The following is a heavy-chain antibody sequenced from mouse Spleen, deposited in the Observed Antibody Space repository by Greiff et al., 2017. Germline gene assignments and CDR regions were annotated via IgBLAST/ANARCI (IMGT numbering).Heavy chain of an antibody. Sequence: EVQRLESGGGLVKLGGSLKLSCAASGFTFSSYAMSWVRQTPEKRLEWVATISSGGGNTYYPDSVKGRFTISRDNAKNTLYLQMSSLKSEDTAMYYCARQNWDAWFAYWGQGTLVTVSA. CDR1: GFTFSSYA. CDR2: ISSGGGNT. D-gene: IGHD4-1*01. V-gene: IGHV5-9-3*01. J-gene: IGHJ3*01. CDR3: ARQNWDAWFAY.